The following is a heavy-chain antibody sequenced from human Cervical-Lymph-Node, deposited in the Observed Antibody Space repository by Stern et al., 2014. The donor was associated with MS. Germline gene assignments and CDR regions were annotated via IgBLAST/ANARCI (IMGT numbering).Heavy chain of an antibody. Sequence: VQLVESGGAVVQPGRSLRLSCAASGFTFSSYGMHWVRQAPGKGLEWGTVISYDENHKYYAASVKGRFTISRDNSKNTLHLQMNSVTPDDTAIYYCARDYEDTSMLFDHWGQGTLVTVSS. D-gene: IGHD2-8*01. CDR3: ARDYEDTSMLFDH. CDR1: GFTFSSYG. CDR2: ISYDENHK. J-gene: IGHJ4*02. V-gene: IGHV3-30*03.